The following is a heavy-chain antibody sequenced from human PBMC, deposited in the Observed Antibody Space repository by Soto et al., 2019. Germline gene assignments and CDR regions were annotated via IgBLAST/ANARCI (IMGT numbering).Heavy chain of an antibody. CDR1: GFTLSSFW. V-gene: IGHV3-7*01. D-gene: IGHD3-10*01. J-gene: IGHJ4*02. CDR2: INQDGSEI. Sequence: EVQLVESGGGLVQPGGSLRLSCAASGFTLSSFWMNWVRQAPGKGLEWVANINQDGSEIYYVDSVKGRFTISRDNAKNSLYLQMIRLRVEDTAVYYCVRAVASAGSYWGQGTLVTVSS. CDR3: VRAVASAGSY.